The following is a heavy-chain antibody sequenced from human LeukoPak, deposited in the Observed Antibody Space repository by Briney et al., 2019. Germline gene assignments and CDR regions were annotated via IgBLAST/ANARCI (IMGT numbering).Heavy chain of an antibody. CDR1: GFTFDDYA. CDR3: AKEPTYDILTGPFDY. J-gene: IGHJ4*02. Sequence: GGSLRLSCAASGFTFDDYAMHWVRQAPGKGLEWVSGISWNSGNIVYADSVKGRFTISRDNAKNSLYLQMNSLRAEDMALYYCAKEPTYDILTGPFDYWGQGTLVTVSS. CDR2: ISWNSGNI. D-gene: IGHD3-9*01. V-gene: IGHV3-9*03.